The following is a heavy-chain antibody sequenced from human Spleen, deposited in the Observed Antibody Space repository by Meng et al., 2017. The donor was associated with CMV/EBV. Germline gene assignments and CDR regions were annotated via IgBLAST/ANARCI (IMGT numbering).Heavy chain of an antibody. V-gene: IGHV1-2*02. J-gene: IGHJ4*02. Sequence: ASVKVSCKASGYTFTGYYIHWVRQAPGQGLEWVAWIDPNHGGANYEQKFQDRVTLTSDTSISTAYMELSRLTSDDTAVYYCARDKNWGPDYWGQGTLVTVSS. D-gene: IGHD7-27*01. CDR2: IDPNHGGA. CDR3: ARDKNWGPDY. CDR1: GYTFTGYY.